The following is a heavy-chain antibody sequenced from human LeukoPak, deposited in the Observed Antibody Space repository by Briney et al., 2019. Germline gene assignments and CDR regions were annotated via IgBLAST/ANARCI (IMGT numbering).Heavy chain of an antibody. Sequence: SVKVSCKASGYTFTSYGISWVRQAPGQGLEWVGRIIPILGIANYAQKFQGRVTITADKSTSTAYMELNSLRSEDTAVYYCARGPLAVPDYWGQGTLVTVSS. CDR1: GYTFTSYG. J-gene: IGHJ4*02. CDR2: IIPILGIA. V-gene: IGHV1-69*04. D-gene: IGHD6-19*01. CDR3: ARGPLAVPDY.